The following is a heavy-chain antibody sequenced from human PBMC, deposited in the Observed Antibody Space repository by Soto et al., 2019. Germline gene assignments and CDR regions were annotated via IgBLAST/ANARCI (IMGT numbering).Heavy chain of an antibody. CDR1: GFTFSSYG. CDR2: ISYDGSNK. CDR3: AKDCPGIAAAGVDDYYYGMDV. V-gene: IGHV3-30*18. J-gene: IGHJ6*02. D-gene: IGHD6-13*01. Sequence: GGSLRLSCAASGFTFSSYGMHWVRQAPGKGLEWVAVISYDGSNKYYADSVKGRFTISRDNSKNTLYLQMNSLRAEDTAVYYCAKDCPGIAAAGVDDYYYGMDVWGQGTTVTVSS.